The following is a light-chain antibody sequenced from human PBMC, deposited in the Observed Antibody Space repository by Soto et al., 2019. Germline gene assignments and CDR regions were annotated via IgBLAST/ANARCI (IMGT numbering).Light chain of an antibody. Sequence: QSVLTQPASVSGSPGQSITMSCTGTSSDVGGSDYVSWYRQHPGKAPKLMIYDVSNRPSGVSIRFSGSKSGNTASLTISGLQAEDEADYYCSSYTTSTLVVFGGGTKLTVL. CDR2: DVS. V-gene: IGLV2-14*01. CDR1: SSDVGGSDY. CDR3: SSYTTSTLVV. J-gene: IGLJ2*01.